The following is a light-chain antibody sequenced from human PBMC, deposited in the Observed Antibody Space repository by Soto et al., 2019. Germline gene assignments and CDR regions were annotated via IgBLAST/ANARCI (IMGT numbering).Light chain of an antibody. Sequence: QLVLTQPPSASGTPGQRVTISCSGSGSNIGSNTVHWYQQFPGTAPKLLTYSNNQRPSGVPDRFSGSKSGTSASLAISGLQSDDEAKYYCASWDDSLNGFVFGTGTKLTVL. CDR3: ASWDDSLNGFV. J-gene: IGLJ1*01. V-gene: IGLV1-44*01. CDR2: SNN. CDR1: GSNIGSNT.